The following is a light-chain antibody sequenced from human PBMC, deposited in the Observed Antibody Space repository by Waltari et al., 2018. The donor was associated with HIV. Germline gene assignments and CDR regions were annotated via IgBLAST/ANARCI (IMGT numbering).Light chain of an antibody. CDR3: VVWDARLNGLV. CDR2: SKD. J-gene: IGLJ2*01. Sequence: QSVLTQPPSASGTPGQRVTISCSGSRSHTGRDAVNGYQQFPGTAPKVLISSKDQRPSGVPDRFSGSKSGTSASLAINGLQSEDEADYYCVVWDARLNGLVFGGGTKLTVL. V-gene: IGLV1-44*01. CDR1: RSHTGRDA.